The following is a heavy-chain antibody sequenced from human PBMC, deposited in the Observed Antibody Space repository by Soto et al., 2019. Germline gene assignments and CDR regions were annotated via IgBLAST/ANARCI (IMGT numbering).Heavy chain of an antibody. D-gene: IGHD6-13*01. CDR3: ARRPGYSSSWYEDY. Sequence: SETLSLTCTVSGGSISSGGYYWSWIRQHPGKGLEWIGYIYYSGSTYYNPSLKSRVTISVDTSKNQFSLKLSSVTAADTAVYYCARRPGYSSSWYEDYWGQGTLVTVSS. J-gene: IGHJ4*02. CDR2: IYYSGST. CDR1: GGSISSGGYY. V-gene: IGHV4-31*03.